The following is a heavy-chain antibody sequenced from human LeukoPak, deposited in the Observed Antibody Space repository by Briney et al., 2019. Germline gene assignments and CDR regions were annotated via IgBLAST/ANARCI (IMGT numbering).Heavy chain of an antibody. J-gene: IGHJ3*02. V-gene: IGHV1-2*02. Sequence: GASVKVSCKASGYTFTGYYMHWARQAPGQGLEWMGWINPNSGGTNYAQKFQGRVTMTRDTSISTAYMELSRLRSDDTAVYYCAKDSYDSSGHGAFDIWGQGTMVTVSS. CDR3: AKDSYDSSGHGAFDI. CDR1: GYTFTGYY. CDR2: INPNSGGT. D-gene: IGHD3-22*01.